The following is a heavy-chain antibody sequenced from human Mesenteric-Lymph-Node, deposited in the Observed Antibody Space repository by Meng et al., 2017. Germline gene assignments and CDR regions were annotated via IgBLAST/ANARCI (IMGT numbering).Heavy chain of an antibody. CDR1: GFTFSSYD. J-gene: IGHJ4*02. CDR2: IGTAGDT. CDR3: ARVRYSYGYPYYFDY. V-gene: IGHV3-13*01. D-gene: IGHD5-18*01. Sequence: GESLKISCAASGFTFSSYDMHWVRQATGKGLEWVSAIGTAGDTYYPGSVKGRFTISRENAKNSLYLQMNSLRAGDTAVYYCARVRYSYGYPYYFDYWGQGTLVTVSS.